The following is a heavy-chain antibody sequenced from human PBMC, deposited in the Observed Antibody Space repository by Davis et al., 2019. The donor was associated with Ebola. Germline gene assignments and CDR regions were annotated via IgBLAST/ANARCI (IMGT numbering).Heavy chain of an antibody. Sequence: GGSLRLSCAASGFTFRSFTMHWVRQAPGKGLEWVAVTSYDGTNKYYADSVMGRFTISRDNSKNTLFVQMNSLRAEDTAVYYCARGRYGSGTYSDPDGAFDIWGPGTRVTVSS. CDR3: ARGRYGSGTYSDPDGAFDI. J-gene: IGHJ3*02. V-gene: IGHV3-30-3*01. D-gene: IGHD3-10*01. CDR1: GFTFRSFT. CDR2: TSYDGTNK.